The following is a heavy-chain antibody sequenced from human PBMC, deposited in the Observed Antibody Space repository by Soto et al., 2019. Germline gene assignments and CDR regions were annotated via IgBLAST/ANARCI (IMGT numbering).Heavy chain of an antibody. CDR3: AREGDYLGDGVDV. CDR1: GGSISDTY. J-gene: IGHJ6*02. Sequence: QVQLQESGPGLVKPSETLSLTCTVSGGSISDTYWTWIRQPPGKGLEWIGYIYYPGDTNYNPSLKSRVTISLDTPKNQFSLKLLSVTAADTAVYFCAREGDYLGDGVDVWGQGTTVTVSS. V-gene: IGHV4-59*01. D-gene: IGHD3-16*01. CDR2: IYYPGDT.